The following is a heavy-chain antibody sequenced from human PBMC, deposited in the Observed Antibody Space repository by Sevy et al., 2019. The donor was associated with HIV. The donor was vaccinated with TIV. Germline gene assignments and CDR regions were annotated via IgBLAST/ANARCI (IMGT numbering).Heavy chain of an antibody. CDR3: ARESYDILPGSRGMDV. CDR2: IYYGGST. V-gene: IGHV4-59*01. D-gene: IGHD3-9*01. Sequence: SETLSLTCTVSGGSISSYYWSWIRQPPGKRLEWIGYIYYGGSTNYNPSLKGRVTMSLDTSKNQFSLKLRSVTAADTAVYYCARESYDILPGSRGMDVWGQGTTVTVS. J-gene: IGHJ6*02. CDR1: GGSISSYY.